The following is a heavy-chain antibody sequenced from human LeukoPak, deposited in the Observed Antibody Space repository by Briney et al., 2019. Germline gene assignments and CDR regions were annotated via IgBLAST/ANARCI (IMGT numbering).Heavy chain of an antibody. CDR1: GFTLRSYD. CDR3: AKEYSGYDFDY. J-gene: IGHJ4*02. V-gene: IGHV3-23*01. D-gene: IGHD5-12*01. CDR2: TSGSGVNS. Sequence: GGSLRLSRAASGFTLRSYDMSWVRQAPGKGLEWVAATSGSGVNSYYADSVRGRFTISRDNSQNTLYLQMDSLRAEDTALYYCAKEYSGYDFDYWGQGTLVTVSS.